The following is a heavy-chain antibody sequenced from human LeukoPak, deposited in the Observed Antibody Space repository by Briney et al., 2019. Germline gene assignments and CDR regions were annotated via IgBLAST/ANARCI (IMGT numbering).Heavy chain of an antibody. D-gene: IGHD6-19*01. J-gene: IGHJ4*02. Sequence: GRSLTLSCAASGITISSEGMHWVRQAPGKGLEWLAVFSYDGSEIYYSDSAKGRFTISKEYSKNTLHLQMNSLRVEDTAVYYCVKEQSSGWYRAADSWGQGTLVTVSS. CDR2: FSYDGSEI. V-gene: IGHV3-30*18. CDR3: VKEQSSGWYRAADS. CDR1: GITISSEG.